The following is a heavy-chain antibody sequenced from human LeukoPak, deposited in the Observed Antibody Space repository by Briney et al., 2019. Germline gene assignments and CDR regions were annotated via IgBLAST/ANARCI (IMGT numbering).Heavy chain of an antibody. CDR1: GFTFSSYG. Sequence: PGGTLRLSCAASGFTFSSYGMSWVRQAPGKGLEWVSSISSSSSYIYYADSVKGRFTISRDNDKNSLYLQMNSLRAEDTAVYYCARDSPMTFHAFDIWGQGTMVTVSS. D-gene: IGHD3/OR15-3a*01. J-gene: IGHJ3*02. CDR2: ISSSSSYI. CDR3: ARDSPMTFHAFDI. V-gene: IGHV3-21*01.